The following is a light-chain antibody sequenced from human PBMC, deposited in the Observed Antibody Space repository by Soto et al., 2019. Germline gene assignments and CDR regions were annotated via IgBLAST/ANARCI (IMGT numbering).Light chain of an antibody. Sequence: QSALTQPRSVSGSPGQSVTISCTGTSSDVGSYKYVSWYQHHPGKAPKLMIFDVNTRPSGVPDRFSGSNSGNAASLTISGLQPEDEADYFCCSFVDSDTVLFGGGTTLTVL. J-gene: IGLJ3*02. CDR1: SSDVGSYKY. CDR2: DVN. V-gene: IGLV2-11*01. CDR3: CSFVDSDTVL.